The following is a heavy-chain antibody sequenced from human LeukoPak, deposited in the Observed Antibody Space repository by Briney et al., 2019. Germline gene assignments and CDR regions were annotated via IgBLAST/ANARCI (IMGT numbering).Heavy chain of an antibody. V-gene: IGHV1-2*06. CDR1: GYTFTGYH. D-gene: IGHD6-19*01. CDR3: ARQRSGWSYDAFDI. Sequence: GESLKISCKASGYTFTGYHMHWVRQAPGQGLEWMGRINPNSGGTTYAQKFQGRVTMTRDTSISTAYMELSRLRSDDTAVFYCARQRSGWSYDAFDIWGQGTMVTVSS. J-gene: IGHJ3*02. CDR2: INPNSGGT.